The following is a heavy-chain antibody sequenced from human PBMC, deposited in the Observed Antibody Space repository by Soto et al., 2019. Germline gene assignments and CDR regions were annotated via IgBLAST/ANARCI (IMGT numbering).Heavy chain of an antibody. J-gene: IGHJ6*02. CDR1: GYSFTDYY. CDR2: INPSTGVT. V-gene: IGHV1-2*04. D-gene: IGHD2-21*02. CDR3: VRSPGDFRYGMDV. Sequence: QVQLVQSGAEVKKPGASVKVSCKASGYSFTDYYMHWVRQAPGQGPEWLGWINPSTGVTHFAQKFQGWVTMTRDTSISTAYMELSRLTSDDTAVSYCVRSPGDFRYGMDVWGQGTTVTVSS.